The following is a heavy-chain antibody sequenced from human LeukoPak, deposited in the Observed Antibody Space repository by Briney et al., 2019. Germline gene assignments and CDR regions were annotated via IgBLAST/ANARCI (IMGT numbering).Heavy chain of an antibody. V-gene: IGHV3-43*01. D-gene: IGHD2-2*01. J-gene: IGHJ4*02. CDR1: GFTFDDYT. Sequence: GGSLRLSCAASGFTFDDYTMHWVHQAPGKGLEWVSLISWDGGSTYYADSVKGRFTISRDNSKNSLYLQMNSLRTEDTALYYCAKDGDRGIYCSSTSCYHFDYWGQGTLVTVSS. CDR2: ISWDGGST. CDR3: AKDGDRGIYCSSTSCYHFDY.